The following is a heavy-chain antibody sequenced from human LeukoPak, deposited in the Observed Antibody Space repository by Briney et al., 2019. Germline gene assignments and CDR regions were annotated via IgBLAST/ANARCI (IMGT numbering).Heavy chain of an antibody. CDR1: GGSISSYY. CDR2: IYTSGST. V-gene: IGHV4-4*07. CDR3: ARDRGSTRRYYYYGMDV. Sequence: SETLSLTCTVSGGSISSYYWSWIRQPAGKGLEWIGRIYTSGSTNYNPSLKSRVTMLVDTSKNQFSLKLSSVTAADTAVYYCARDRGSTRRYYYYGMDVWGQGTTVTVSS. J-gene: IGHJ6*02. D-gene: IGHD2-2*01.